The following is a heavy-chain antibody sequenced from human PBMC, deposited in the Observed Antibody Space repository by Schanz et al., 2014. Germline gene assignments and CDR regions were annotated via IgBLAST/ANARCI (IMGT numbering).Heavy chain of an antibody. V-gene: IGHV1-46*01. CDR1: GYTFTSDS. J-gene: IGHJ4*02. Sequence: QVQLVQSGAEVKKPGASVKVSCKASGYTFTSDSMHWVRQAPGQGLEWMGMINPSGGSTTYAQKFQGRVTITADKSTFTAYMDVSSLRSEDTAVYYCASSGAGYSSSWDFDYWGQGVRVIVSS. D-gene: IGHD6-13*01. CDR2: INPSGGST. CDR3: ASSGAGYSSSWDFDY.